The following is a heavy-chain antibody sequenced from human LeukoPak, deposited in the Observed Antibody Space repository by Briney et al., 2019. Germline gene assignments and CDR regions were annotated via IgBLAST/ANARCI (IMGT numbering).Heavy chain of an antibody. Sequence: SQTLSLTCTVSGGSVSRGSYYWSWVRQPAGKGLEWIGLMYTTGTGSTNYNPSLKSRVTISVDTSKNQFSLKLSSVTAADTAVYYCARHGGSHGAEYFQHWGQGTLVTVSS. CDR1: GGSVSRGSYY. CDR2: MYTTGTGST. CDR3: ARHGGSHGAEYFQH. J-gene: IGHJ1*01. D-gene: IGHD2-15*01. V-gene: IGHV4-61*02.